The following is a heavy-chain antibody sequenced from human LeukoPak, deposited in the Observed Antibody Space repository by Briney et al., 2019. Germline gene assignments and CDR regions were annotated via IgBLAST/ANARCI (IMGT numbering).Heavy chain of an antibody. CDR3: TRLGYCSGGCYNY. CDR1: GFTFSGSA. CDR2: IRSKANSYAT. Sequence: GGSLRLSCAASGFTFSGSAMHWVRQASGKGLEWVGRIRSKANSYATTYAASVKGRFTISRDDSKNTAYLQMNSLKTEDTAVYYCTRLGYCSGGCYNYWGQGTLVTVSS. V-gene: IGHV3-73*01. J-gene: IGHJ4*02. D-gene: IGHD2-21*02.